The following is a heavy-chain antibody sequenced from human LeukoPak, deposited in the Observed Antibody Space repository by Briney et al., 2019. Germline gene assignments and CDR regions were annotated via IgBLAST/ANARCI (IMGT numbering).Heavy chain of an antibody. J-gene: IGHJ4*02. CDR2: ISSSSSYI. Sequence: GGSLRLSCAASGFTFSSYSMNWVRQAPGKGLEWVSSISSSSSYIYYADSVKGRFTISRDNAKNSLYLQMNSLRAEDTAVYYCAIYQYGWGSPIDYGGQGPRVTVS. D-gene: IGHD3-10*01. CDR3: AIYQYGWGSPIDY. CDR1: GFTFSSYS. V-gene: IGHV3-21*01.